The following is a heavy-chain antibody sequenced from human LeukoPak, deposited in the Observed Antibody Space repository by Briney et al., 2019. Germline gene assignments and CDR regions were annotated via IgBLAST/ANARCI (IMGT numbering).Heavy chain of an antibody. Sequence: GESLKISCKGSGYSFTSYWIGWVRQMPGKGLEWMRIIHPSDSDTRYSPSFQGQVTISADKSISTAYLQWSSLKASDTAMYYCARQGIYDSSGYYYVGYDYFDYWGQGTLVTVSS. D-gene: IGHD3-22*01. CDR2: IHPSDSDT. CDR1: GYSFTSYW. J-gene: IGHJ4*02. CDR3: ARQGIYDSSGYYYVGYDYFDY. V-gene: IGHV5-51*01.